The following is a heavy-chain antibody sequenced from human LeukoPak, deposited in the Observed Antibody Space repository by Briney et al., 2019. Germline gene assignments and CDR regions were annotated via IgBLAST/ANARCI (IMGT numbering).Heavy chain of an antibody. J-gene: IGHJ6*02. CDR1: GFTFSTYG. D-gene: IGHD6-6*01. CDR3: TTVSIYYYGMDV. Sequence: GRSLRLSCAASGFTFSTYGMHWVRQAPGKGLEWVAVTWYDGSNKYYADSVKGRFTIARDNSKNTLYLQMNSLKTEDTAVYYCTTVSIYYYGMDVWGQGTTVTVSS. CDR2: TWYDGSNK. V-gene: IGHV3-33*01.